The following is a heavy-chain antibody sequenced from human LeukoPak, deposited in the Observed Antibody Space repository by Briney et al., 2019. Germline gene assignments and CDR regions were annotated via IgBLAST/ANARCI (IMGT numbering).Heavy chain of an antibody. CDR1: GFTFSSYS. CDR3: ARLGNQLLSSFDY. V-gene: IGHV3-21*01. CDR2: ISSSSSYI. Sequence: GGSLRLSCAASGFTFSSYSMNWVRQAPGKGLEWVSSISSSSSYIYYADSVKGRFTISRDNAENSLYLQMNSLRAEDTAVYYCARLGNQLLSSFDYWGQGTLVTVSS. J-gene: IGHJ4*02. D-gene: IGHD2-2*01.